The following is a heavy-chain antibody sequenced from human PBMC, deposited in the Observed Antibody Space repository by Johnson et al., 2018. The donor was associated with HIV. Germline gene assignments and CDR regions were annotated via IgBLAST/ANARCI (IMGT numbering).Heavy chain of an antibody. CDR2: IRWDGAIT. V-gene: IGHV3-43D*03. D-gene: IGHD6-13*01. Sequence: VQLVESGGAVVQPGGSLRLSCAASGFTFHDSAMHSVRQPPGNGLEWVSLIRWDGAITSYVDSVRGRFTISRDNSRNSLSLQMKSLRAEDTAVYYCVRPAAAGRDDAFDIWGRGTRVTVSS. CDR1: GFTFHDSA. J-gene: IGHJ3*02. CDR3: VRPAAAGRDDAFDI.